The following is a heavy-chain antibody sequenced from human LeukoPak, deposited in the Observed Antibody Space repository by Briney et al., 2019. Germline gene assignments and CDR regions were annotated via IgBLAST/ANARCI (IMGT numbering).Heavy chain of an antibody. CDR2: IYWNDDK. Sequence: ESGPALVKPTQTLTLTCTFSDFSLSTSGVGVGWIRQPPGKALEWLALIYWNDDKRYSPSLKSRLTITKDTSKNQVVLTMTNMDPVDTATYYCAHTVGATDTRGAFDIWGQGTMVTVSS. V-gene: IGHV2-5*01. J-gene: IGHJ3*02. D-gene: IGHD1-26*01. CDR3: AHTVGATDTRGAFDI. CDR1: DFSLSTSGVG.